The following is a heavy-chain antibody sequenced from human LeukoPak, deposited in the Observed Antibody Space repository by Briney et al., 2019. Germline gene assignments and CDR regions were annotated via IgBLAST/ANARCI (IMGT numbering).Heavy chain of an antibody. D-gene: IGHD3-10*01. CDR2: ISAYNGNT. J-gene: IGHJ4*02. CDR1: GYTFATYG. CDR3: ARAEGSGSLAFEG. Sequence: ASVKVSCKASGYTFATYGISWVRQAPGQGLEWMGWISAYNGNTNYVKKFQGRVIMTTDTSTSTAYMELWSLRADDTAVYYCARAEGSGSLAFEGWGQGTLVTVSS. V-gene: IGHV1-18*01.